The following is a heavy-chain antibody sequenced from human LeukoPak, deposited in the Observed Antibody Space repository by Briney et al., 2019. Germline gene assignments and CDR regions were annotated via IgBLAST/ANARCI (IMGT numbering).Heavy chain of an antibody. V-gene: IGHV1-2*02. Sequence: AAVKVSCKASGYTFTGYMHWVRQAPGQGLEWMGWINPNHCDTNYAQNFQDRGSMTRDTSISTAYMEVRSLRSEDTAVYYCARGRPPGGMPAATKPPNWFDPWGQGTLVTVSS. CDR2: INPNHCDT. CDR1: GYTFTGY. CDR3: ARGRPPGGMPAATKPPNWFDP. D-gene: IGHD2-2*01. J-gene: IGHJ5*02.